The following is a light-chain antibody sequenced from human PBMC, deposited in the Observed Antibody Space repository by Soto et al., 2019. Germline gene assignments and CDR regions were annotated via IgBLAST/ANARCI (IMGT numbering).Light chain of an antibody. Sequence: DIRMTQSPSSLSASVGDRVTITCRASQTINNFLNWYQQKPGKAPNLLIHGASTLQSGVPSRFTGSGSGTDFTLTISSLEPEDFAVYYCQQRSNWPPITFGQGTRLEI. CDR2: GAS. CDR1: QTINNF. V-gene: IGKV1-39*01. J-gene: IGKJ5*01. CDR3: QQRSNWPPIT.